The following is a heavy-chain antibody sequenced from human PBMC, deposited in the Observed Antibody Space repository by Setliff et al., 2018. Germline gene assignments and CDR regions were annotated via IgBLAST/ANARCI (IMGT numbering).Heavy chain of an antibody. J-gene: IGHJ1*01. CDR3: AKIGRGGTFDQFFQD. D-gene: IGHD1-26*01. V-gene: IGHV3-74*01. CDR2: INSVGSRT. Sequence: PGGSLRLSCVGSGFPLGDYGMDWVRQTPGKGLVWVSRINSVGSRTYYAASVKGRFIISRDNSDILYLQMNSPRAEDTAVYYCAKIGRGGTFDQFFQDWGHGTLVTVSS. CDR1: GFPLGDYG.